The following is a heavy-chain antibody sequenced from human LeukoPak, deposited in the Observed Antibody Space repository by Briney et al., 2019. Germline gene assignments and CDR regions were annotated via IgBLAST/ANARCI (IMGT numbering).Heavy chain of an antibody. J-gene: IGHJ6*02. CDR1: GYTFTSYD. D-gene: IGHD2-15*01. CDR3: ARGEDSRGYYYGMDV. Sequence: GVSVKVSCKASGYTFTSYDINWVRQATGQGLEWMGWMNPNSGNTGYAQKFQGRVTMTRNTSISTAYMELSSLRSEDTAVYYCARGEDSRGYYYGMDVWGQGTTVTVSS. V-gene: IGHV1-8*01. CDR2: MNPNSGNT.